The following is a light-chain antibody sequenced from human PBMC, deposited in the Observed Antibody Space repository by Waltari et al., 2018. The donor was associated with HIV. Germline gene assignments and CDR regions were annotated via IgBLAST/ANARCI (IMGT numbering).Light chain of an antibody. Sequence: SVLTQPPSASGTPGQRVTISCSGSSSNIGSNYVFWYQQLPGTAPRLLMHRHNHRPSGVPDRFSDSTSGTSASLAISGLRSEDEADYYCATWDDSLSGVLFGGGTKLTVL. J-gene: IGLJ2*01. V-gene: IGLV1-47*01. CDR2: RHN. CDR1: SSNIGSNY. CDR3: ATWDDSLSGVL.